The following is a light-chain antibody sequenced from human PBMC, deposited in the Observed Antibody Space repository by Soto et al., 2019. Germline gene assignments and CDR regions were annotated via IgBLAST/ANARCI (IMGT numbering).Light chain of an antibody. Sequence: EIVLTQSPGTLYLSPGERATLSCRASQSVSSSYLAWYQQKAGQAPRLLIYGASSRATGVPDRFSGSGSGTDFTLTISSLEPEDFAVYYCQQYGSSPKTFGQGTKVEIK. CDR3: QQYGSSPKT. CDR1: QSVSSSY. J-gene: IGKJ1*01. V-gene: IGKV3-20*01. CDR2: GAS.